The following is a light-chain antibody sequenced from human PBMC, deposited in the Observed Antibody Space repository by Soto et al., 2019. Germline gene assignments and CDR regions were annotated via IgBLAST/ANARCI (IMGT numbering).Light chain of an antibody. Sequence: ETVLTQSPGTLSLSPGERATLSCRASQSVSSNYLAWYQQKPGQAPSLLIYGASTRAPGFPDRCSASGSGTDFTLTISRLEPEDFAVYYCQQFGRSPPSWTFGQGTKVEIK. CDR1: QSVSSNY. CDR2: GAS. CDR3: QQFGRSPPSWT. J-gene: IGKJ1*01. V-gene: IGKV3-20*01.